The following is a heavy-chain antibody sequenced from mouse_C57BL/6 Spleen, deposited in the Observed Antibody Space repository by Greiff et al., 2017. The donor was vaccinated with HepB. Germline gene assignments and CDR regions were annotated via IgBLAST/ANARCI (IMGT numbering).Heavy chain of an antibody. CDR3: ARDRNYGNYPFDY. V-gene: IGHV3-6*01. Sequence: EVKLQESGPGLVKPSQSLSLTCSVTGYSITSGYYWNWIRQFPGNKLEWMGYISYDGSNNYNPSLKNRISITRDTSKNQFFLKLNSVTTEDTATYYCARDRNYGNYPFDYWGQGTTLTVSS. D-gene: IGHD2-1*01. CDR2: ISYDGSN. J-gene: IGHJ2*01. CDR1: GYSITSGYY.